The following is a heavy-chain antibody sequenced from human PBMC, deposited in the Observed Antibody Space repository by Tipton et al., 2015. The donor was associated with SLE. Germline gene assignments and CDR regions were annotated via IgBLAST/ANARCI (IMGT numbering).Heavy chain of an antibody. J-gene: IGHJ4*02. D-gene: IGHD5-24*01. CDR1: GYTFTSYD. Sequence: QVQLVQSGAEVRKPGASVKVYCKASGYTFTSYDINWVRQAPGQGLEWMGWFSAYNGNTNYAQQPQGRVTMTTDTSTSTAYMEQRGLRSVDTAVYYCARSRGDGFHYFFFDYWGPGTLVTVSS. V-gene: IGHV1-18*01. CDR2: FSAYNGNT. CDR3: ARSRGDGFHYFFFDY.